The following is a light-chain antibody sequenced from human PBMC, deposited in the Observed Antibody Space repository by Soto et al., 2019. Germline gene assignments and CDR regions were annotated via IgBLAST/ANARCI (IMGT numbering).Light chain of an antibody. CDR3: QQYYNWWT. CDR1: QSVRSS. Sequence: EIVMTQFPATLSVSPGERATLSCRASQSVRSSLAWYQHKPGQAPSLLIYGASTRATGVPARFSGSGSGTEFTLTISSLQSEDFAVYYCQQYYNWWTFGQGTKVEIK. J-gene: IGKJ1*01. V-gene: IGKV3-15*01. CDR2: GAS.